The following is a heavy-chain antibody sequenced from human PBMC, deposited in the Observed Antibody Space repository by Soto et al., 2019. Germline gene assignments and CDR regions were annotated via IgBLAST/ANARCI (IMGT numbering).Heavy chain of an antibody. D-gene: IGHD1-26*01. J-gene: IGHJ4*02. V-gene: IGHV4-39*01. Sequence: ASETLSLTCTVSGGSISSSSYYWGWIRQPPGKGLEWIGSIYYSGSTYYNPSLKSRVTISVDTSKNQFSLKLSSVTAADTAVYYCARHAAIVGATSGLDYWGQGTLVTVSS. CDR1: GGSISSSSYY. CDR3: ARHAAIVGATSGLDY. CDR2: IYYSGST.